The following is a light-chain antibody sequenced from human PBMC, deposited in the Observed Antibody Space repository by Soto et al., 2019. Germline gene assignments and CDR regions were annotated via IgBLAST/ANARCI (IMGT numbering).Light chain of an antibody. J-gene: IGKJ2*01. CDR2: GAL. Sequence: EIVLTQSPGTLSLSPGERATLSCRASQSVSSSYLAWYQQKPGQAPRLLIYGALNRATGIPDRFSASGSGKHFTLTISRLEPEDFAMYYCHQYGSSPPYTFGQGTKREIK. V-gene: IGKV3-20*01. CDR1: QSVSSSY. CDR3: HQYGSSPPYT.